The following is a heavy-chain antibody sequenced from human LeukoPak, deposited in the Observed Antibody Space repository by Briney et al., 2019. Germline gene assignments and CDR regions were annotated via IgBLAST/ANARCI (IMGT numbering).Heavy chain of an antibody. D-gene: IGHD3-10*01. CDR2: IYTSGST. J-gene: IGHJ6*03. V-gene: IGHV4-59*10. CDR3: ARVVHGSGDGYYYYYYMDV. CDR1: GGSFSGYY. Sequence: KPSETLSLTCAVYGGSFSGYYWSWIRQPAGKGLEWIGRIYTSGSTNYNPSLKSRVTMSVDTSKNQFSPKLSSVTAADTAVYYCARVVHGSGDGYYYYYYMDVWGKGTTVTISS.